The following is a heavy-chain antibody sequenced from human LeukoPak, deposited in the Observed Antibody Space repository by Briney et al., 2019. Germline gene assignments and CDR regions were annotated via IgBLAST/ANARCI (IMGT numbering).Heavy chain of an antibody. CDR3: ASPYKNSYLGY. CDR2: IYYSGST. D-gene: IGHD5-18*01. V-gene: IGHV4-34*01. Sequence: SETLSLTCAVYGGSFSGDYWSWIRQPPGKGLEWIGSIYYSGSTYYNPSLKSRVTISVDTSKNQFSLKLSSVTAADTAVYYCASPYKNSYLGYWGQGTLVTVSS. J-gene: IGHJ4*02. CDR1: GGSFSGDY.